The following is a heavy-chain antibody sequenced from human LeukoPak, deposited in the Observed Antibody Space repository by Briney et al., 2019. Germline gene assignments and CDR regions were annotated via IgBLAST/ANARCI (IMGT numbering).Heavy chain of an antibody. J-gene: IGHJ4*02. Sequence: SETLSLTCGVSGGSISNTNWWTWVRQPPGKGLEWIGEVHLGGRANYNPSLKSRLIMSVDLPENHISLKLTSVTAADTAVYYCAREGGFYRPLDYSGQGTLVTVSS. CDR2: VHLGGRA. CDR1: GGSISNTNW. D-gene: IGHD3-3*01. V-gene: IGHV4-4*02. CDR3: AREGGFYRPLDY.